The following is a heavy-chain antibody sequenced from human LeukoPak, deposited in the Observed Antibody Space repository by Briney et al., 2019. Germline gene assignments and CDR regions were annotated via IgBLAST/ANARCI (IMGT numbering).Heavy chain of an antibody. D-gene: IGHD6-19*01. Sequence: SVTVSFKASGGTFSSYAISWVRQAPGQGVEWMGGIIPIFGTANYAQKFQGRVTITTDESTSTAYMELSSLRSEDTAVYYCAREGYSSGWYRGWFDPWGQGTLVTVSS. CDR2: IIPIFGTA. CDR1: GGTFSSYA. V-gene: IGHV1-69*05. CDR3: AREGYSSGWYRGWFDP. J-gene: IGHJ5*02.